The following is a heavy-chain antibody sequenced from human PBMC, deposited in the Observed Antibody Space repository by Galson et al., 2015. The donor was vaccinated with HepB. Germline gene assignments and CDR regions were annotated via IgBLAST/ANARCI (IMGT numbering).Heavy chain of an antibody. Sequence: TLSLTCAVSGGSIISGDSSWGWIRQPPGKGLEWIGYTYRSGSTYYNPSLKSRVTISVDRSKNQFSLKLSSVTAADTAVYYCARRGYSYGYWYLDLWGRGTLVTVSS. V-gene: IGHV4-30-2*01. J-gene: IGHJ2*01. CDR3: ARRGYSYGYWYLDL. CDR2: TYRSGST. D-gene: IGHD5-18*01. CDR1: GGSIISGDSS.